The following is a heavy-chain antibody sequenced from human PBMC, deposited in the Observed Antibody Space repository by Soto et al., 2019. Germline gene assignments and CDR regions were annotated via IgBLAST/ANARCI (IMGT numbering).Heavy chain of an antibody. V-gene: IGHV1-69*06. CDR3: ARSYYGSGSYYKGRTYYYYYYGMDV. D-gene: IGHD3-10*01. J-gene: IGHJ6*02. CDR2: VIPIFGTA. Sequence: QVQLVQSGAEVKKPGSSVKVSCKASGGTFSSYAISWVRQAPGQGLEWMGGVIPIFGTANYAQKFQGRVTITADKSTSTAYMELSSLTSEATAVYYCARSYYGSGSYYKGRTYYYYYYGMDVWGQGTTVTVSS. CDR1: GGTFSSYA.